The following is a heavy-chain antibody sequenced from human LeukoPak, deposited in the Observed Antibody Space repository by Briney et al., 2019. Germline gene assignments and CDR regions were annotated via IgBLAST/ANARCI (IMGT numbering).Heavy chain of an antibody. CDR2: ISGSGAST. J-gene: IGHJ4*02. D-gene: IGHD5-18*01. V-gene: IGHV3-23*01. CDR1: GFTLSTNA. Sequence: GGSLRLSCLTSGFTLSTNAMSWVRQAPGKGLEWISGISGSGASTYYADSVKGRFTNSRDNAENSLYLQMNSLRVEDTAFYYCARDLAYSRLDYWGQGMLVTVSS. CDR3: ARDLAYSRLDY.